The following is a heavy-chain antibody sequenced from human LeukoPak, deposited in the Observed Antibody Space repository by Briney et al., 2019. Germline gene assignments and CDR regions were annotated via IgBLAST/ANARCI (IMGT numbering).Heavy chain of an antibody. J-gene: IGHJ4*02. CDR2: IYYSGST. CDR1: GGSISSYY. Sequence: SDTLSLTCTVSGGSISSYYWSWIRQPPGKGLEWIGYIYYSGSTNYNPSLKSRVTISVDTSKNQFSLKLSSVTAADTAVYYCARGISSSCSDYWGQGTLVTVSS. D-gene: IGHD6-13*01. CDR3: ARGISSSCSDY. V-gene: IGHV4-59*12.